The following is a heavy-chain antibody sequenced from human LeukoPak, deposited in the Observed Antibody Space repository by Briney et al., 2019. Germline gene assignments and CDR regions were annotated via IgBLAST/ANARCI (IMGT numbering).Heavy chain of an antibody. V-gene: IGHV3-9*01. CDR2: IQHDSANT. Sequence: PGRSLRLSCVTSGFTFTNHAMHWVRQAPGKGLEWVSGIQHDSANTGYSASVKGRFTISRDDAKGTLFLEMNGLRSDDTALYYCAKDRGTGYTYGELDSWGQGTLVSVSS. D-gene: IGHD5-18*01. J-gene: IGHJ5*01. CDR1: GFTFTNHA. CDR3: AKDRGTGYTYGELDS.